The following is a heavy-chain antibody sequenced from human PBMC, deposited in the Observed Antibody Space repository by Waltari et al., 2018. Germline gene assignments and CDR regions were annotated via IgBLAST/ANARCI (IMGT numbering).Heavy chain of an antibody. J-gene: IGHJ4*02. CDR1: GGSFSGYY. CDR2: INHSGST. Sequence: QVQLQQWGAGLLKPSETLSLTCAVYGGSFSGYYWSWIRQPPGKGLEWIGEINHSGSTNYNSSLKSRVTISVDTSKNQFSLKLSSVTAADTAVYYCARSGCSGGSCYTDLDYWGQGTLVTVSS. D-gene: IGHD2-15*01. CDR3: ARSGCSGGSCYTDLDY. V-gene: IGHV4-34*01.